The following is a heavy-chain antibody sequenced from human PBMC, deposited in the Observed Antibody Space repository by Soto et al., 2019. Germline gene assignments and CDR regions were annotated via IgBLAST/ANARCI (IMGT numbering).Heavy chain of an antibody. CDR1: GYTFTSYY. CDR2: INPSGGST. J-gene: IGHJ4*02. V-gene: IGHV1-46*01. Sequence: GASVKVSCKASGYTFTSYYMHWVRQAPGQGLEWMGIINPSGGSTSYAQKFQGRVTMTRGTSTSTVYMELSSLRSEDTAVYYCARDSVPSDATSDYFDYWGQGTLVTVSS. D-gene: IGHD2-15*01. CDR3: ARDSVPSDATSDYFDY.